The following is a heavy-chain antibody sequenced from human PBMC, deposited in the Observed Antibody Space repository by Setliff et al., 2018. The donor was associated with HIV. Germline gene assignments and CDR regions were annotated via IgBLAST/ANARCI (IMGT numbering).Heavy chain of an antibody. D-gene: IGHD6-13*01. CDR1: GFTFNNYW. J-gene: IGHJ5*02. Sequence: RGESLTISCATSGFTFNNYWMHWVRQSPRMGLVWVSRVSNNGRTAVYADSVKGRFTMSRDNVRKTVDLQMNNLTVEDTGLYYCARGRAAGQGFDPWGRGTLVTVS. CDR3: ARGRAAGQGFDP. V-gene: IGHV3-74*03. CDR2: VSNNGRTA.